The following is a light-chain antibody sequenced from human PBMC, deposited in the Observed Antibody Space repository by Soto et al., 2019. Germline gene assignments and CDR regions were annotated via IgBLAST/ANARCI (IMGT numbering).Light chain of an antibody. CDR2: ENN. J-gene: IGLJ2*01. Sequence: QSVLTQPPSASGTPGQTVTISCSGGSSNIASYSVYWYQQLPGTAPKLLIYENNQRPSGVPDRCSGSKSETSASLAIAGLRSGDEADYYCAAWDDSMTILFGGGTKLTVL. CDR1: SSNIASYS. V-gene: IGLV1-47*01. CDR3: AAWDDSMTIL.